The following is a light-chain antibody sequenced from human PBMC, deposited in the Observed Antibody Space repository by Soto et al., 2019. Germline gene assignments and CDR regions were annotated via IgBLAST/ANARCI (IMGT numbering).Light chain of an antibody. Sequence: EIVLTQSPGTLSLSPGERATLSCRASQSVSSSYLAWYQQKPGQAPRLLIYGSSSRATGIPDRFSGSGSGTDFPLTISRLEHEDFAVYYCQQYGSSPRTFDQGTKVEIK. V-gene: IGKV3-20*01. CDR3: QQYGSSPRT. CDR2: GSS. J-gene: IGKJ1*01. CDR1: QSVSSSY.